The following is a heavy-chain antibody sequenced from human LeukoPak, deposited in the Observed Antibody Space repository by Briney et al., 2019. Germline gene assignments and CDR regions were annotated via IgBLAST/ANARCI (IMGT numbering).Heavy chain of an antibody. V-gene: IGHV4-39*07. CDR1: GGSISSSSYY. Sequence: SETLSLTCTVSGGSISSSSYYWGWIRQPPGKGLEWIGSIYYSGSTYYNPSLKSQVTISVDTSKNQFSLKLSSVTAADTAVYYCARAERPGTYDYWGQGTLVTVSS. J-gene: IGHJ4*02. CDR2: IYYSGST. CDR3: ARAERPGTYDY. D-gene: IGHD3-10*01.